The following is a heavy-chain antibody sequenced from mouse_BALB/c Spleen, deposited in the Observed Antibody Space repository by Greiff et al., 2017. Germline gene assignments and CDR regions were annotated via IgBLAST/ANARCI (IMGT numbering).Heavy chain of an antibody. V-gene: IGHV5-4*02. J-gene: IGHJ3*01. CDR3: ARGGFYDGYLFAY. Sequence: EVKLVESGGGLVKPGGSLKLSCAASGFTFSDYYMYWVRQTPEKRLEWVATISDCGSYTYYPDSVKGRFTISRDNAKNNLYLQMSSLKSEDTAMYYCARGGFYDGYLFAYWGQGTLVTVSA. CDR2: ISDCGSYT. D-gene: IGHD2-3*01. CDR1: GFTFSDYY.